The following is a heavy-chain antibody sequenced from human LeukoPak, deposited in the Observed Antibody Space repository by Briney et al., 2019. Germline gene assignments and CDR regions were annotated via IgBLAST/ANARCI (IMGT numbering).Heavy chain of an antibody. J-gene: IGHJ4*02. V-gene: IGHV3-30-3*01. D-gene: IGHD6-19*01. CDR3: ARARGSGWSRAPPGY. CDR1: GFTFSSYA. CDR2: ISYDGSNK. Sequence: GGSLRLSCAASGFTFSSYAMRWVRQAPGKGLEWVAVISYDGSNKYYADSVKGRFTISRDNSRNTLYLQMNSLRAEDTAVYYCARARGSGWSRAPPGYWGQGTLVTVSS.